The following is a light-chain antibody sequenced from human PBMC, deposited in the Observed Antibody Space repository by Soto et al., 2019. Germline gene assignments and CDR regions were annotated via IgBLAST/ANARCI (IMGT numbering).Light chain of an antibody. V-gene: IGKV1-39*01. CDR1: QSISSY. CDR3: QQSYSTPQT. CDR2: AAS. J-gene: IGKJ1*01. Sequence: IQMTQSPSSLSASVGARVTITCRASQSISSYLNWYQQKPGKAPKLLIYAASSLQSGVPSRFSVSGSGTDFTITISSLQPEDFETYDGQQSYSTPQTFGQGTKVDI.